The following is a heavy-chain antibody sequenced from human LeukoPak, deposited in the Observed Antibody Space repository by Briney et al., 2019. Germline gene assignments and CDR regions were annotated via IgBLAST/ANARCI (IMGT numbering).Heavy chain of an antibody. J-gene: IGHJ3*02. CDR3: VKVWQPGRSYAFDI. CDR2: ISGDSGST. V-gene: IGHV3-43*02. Sequence: RGSLRLSWAASGFTLDEYVMHWVRQAPGKGLEWVSLISGDSGSTYYADSVKGTFTISRANSKKSLYLQMHCLRTKDNALYYCVKVWQPGRSYAFDIWGQGTMVTVSS. D-gene: IGHD1-26*01. CDR1: GFTLDEYV.